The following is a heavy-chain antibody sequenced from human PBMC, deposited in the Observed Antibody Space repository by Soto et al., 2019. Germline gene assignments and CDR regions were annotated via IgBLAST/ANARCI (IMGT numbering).Heavy chain of an antibody. CDR3: ASYSSSWVNYYYYYHMDF. D-gene: IGHD6-13*01. V-gene: IGHV4-39*01. J-gene: IGHJ6*03. CDR2: IYYSGST. Sequence: PSETLSLTCTVSGGSIGSSSYYWGWIRQPPGKGLEWIGSIYYSGSTYYNPSLKSRVTISVDTSKNQFSLKLSSVTAADTAVYYCASYSSSWVNYYYYYHMDFRGKGIMVTVSS. CDR1: GGSIGSSSYY.